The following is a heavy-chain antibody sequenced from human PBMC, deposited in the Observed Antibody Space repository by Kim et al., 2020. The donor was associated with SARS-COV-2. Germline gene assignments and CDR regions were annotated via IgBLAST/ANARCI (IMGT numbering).Heavy chain of an antibody. CDR2: IYYSGST. Sequence: SETLSLTCTVSGGSISSYYWSWIRQPPGKGLEWIGYIYYSGSTNYNPSLKSRVTISVDTSKNQFSLKLSSVTAADTAVYYCARDHSSSWYGWFDPWGQGTLVTVSS. CDR3: ARDHSSSWYGWFDP. J-gene: IGHJ5*02. CDR1: GGSISSYY. V-gene: IGHV4-59*01. D-gene: IGHD6-13*01.